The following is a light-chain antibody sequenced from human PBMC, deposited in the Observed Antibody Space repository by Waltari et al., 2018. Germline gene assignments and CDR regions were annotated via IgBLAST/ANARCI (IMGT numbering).Light chain of an antibody. CDR1: QSVSRAF. CDR3: QHYVRVPVT. V-gene: IGKV3-20*01. Sequence: IVLTQSPGTLSLSPGDRVTLSCRASQSVSRAFACYQQKPGQAPRLLIYGASSRATGLPDRFSGSGSGTEFSLTISRLEPEDVAVYYCQHYVRVPVTFGQGTKVEIK. CDR2: GAS. J-gene: IGKJ1*01.